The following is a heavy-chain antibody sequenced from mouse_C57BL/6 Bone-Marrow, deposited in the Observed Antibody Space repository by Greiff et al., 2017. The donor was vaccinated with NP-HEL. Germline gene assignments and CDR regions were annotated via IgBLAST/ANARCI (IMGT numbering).Heavy chain of an antibody. D-gene: IGHD4-1*01. CDR2: FYPGSGSI. CDR1: GYTFTEYT. Sequence: VKLMESGAELVKPGASVKLSCKASGYTFTEYTIHWVKQRSGQGLEWIGWFYPGSGSIKDNEKFKDKATLTADKSSSTVYMELSRLTSEDSAVYFCARHEGSPLTGTGYYAMDYWGQGTSVTVSS. CDR3: ARHEGSPLTGTGYYAMDY. V-gene: IGHV1-62-2*01. J-gene: IGHJ4*01.